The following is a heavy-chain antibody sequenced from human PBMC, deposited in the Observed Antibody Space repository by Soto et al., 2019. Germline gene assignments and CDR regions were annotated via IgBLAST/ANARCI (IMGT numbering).Heavy chain of an antibody. V-gene: IGHV1-3*01. J-gene: IGHJ3*02. CDR1: GYTFTSYA. Sequence: GASVKVSCKASGYTFTSYAMHWVRQAPGQRLEWMGWINAGNGNTKYSQKFQGRVTITRDTSASTAYMELSSLRSEDTAVYYRARDLYYYDSSGYYYNDAFDIWGQGTMVTVSS. CDR2: INAGNGNT. D-gene: IGHD3-22*01. CDR3: ARDLYYYDSSGYYYNDAFDI.